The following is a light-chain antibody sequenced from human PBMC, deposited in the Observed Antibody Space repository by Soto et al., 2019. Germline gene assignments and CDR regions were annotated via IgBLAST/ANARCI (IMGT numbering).Light chain of an antibody. CDR1: SSNIGSNT. CDR3: AAWDGSLNGRV. V-gene: IGLV1-44*01. CDR2: SNN. Sequence: QSVLTQPPSASGTPGQRVTISCSGSSSNIGSNTMNWYQQLPGTAPKLLIYSNNQRPSGVPDGFSGSKSGTSASLAISGLPSEDEADYYCAAWDGSLNGRVFGTGTKVTVL. J-gene: IGLJ1*01.